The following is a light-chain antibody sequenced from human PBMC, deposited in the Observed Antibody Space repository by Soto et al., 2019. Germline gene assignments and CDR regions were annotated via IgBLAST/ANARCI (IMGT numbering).Light chain of an antibody. Sequence: QSALTQPASLSGSPGQSITISCTRTNSNIGAYSRVCWYQQHPGKVPKLMIFAVSNRPSGVSNRFSGSKSGNTSSLTISGLLSEDEADYYCFSYTSSGSWVFVGGTKLTVL. CDR2: AVS. V-gene: IGLV2-14*03. CDR1: NSNIGAYSR. J-gene: IGLJ3*02. CDR3: FSYTSSGSWV.